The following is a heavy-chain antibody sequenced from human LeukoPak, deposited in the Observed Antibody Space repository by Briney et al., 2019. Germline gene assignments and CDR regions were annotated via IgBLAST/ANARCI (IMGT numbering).Heavy chain of an antibody. CDR3: ARGYSSSSREPIDY. J-gene: IGHJ4*02. V-gene: IGHV3-23*01. D-gene: IGHD6-6*01. CDR2: ISGSGGST. CDR1: GFTFSSYA. Sequence: GGSLRLSCAASGFTFSSYAMSWVRQAPGKGLEWVSSISGSGGSTYYADYADSVKGRFTISRDNSKNTLYLQMNSLRAEDTAVYYCARGYSSSSREPIDYWGQGTLVTVSS.